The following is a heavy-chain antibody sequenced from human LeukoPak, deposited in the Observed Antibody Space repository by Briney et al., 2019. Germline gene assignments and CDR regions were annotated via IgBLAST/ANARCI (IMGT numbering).Heavy chain of an antibody. CDR1: GGSFSGYY. Sequence: SETLSLTCAVYGGSFSGYYWSWIRQPPGKGLEWIGEINHSGSTNYNPSLKSRVTISVDTSKNQFSLKLSSVTAADTAVYYCARVYVGRSLWFGESSSFDYWGQGTLVTVSS. CDR2: INHSGST. CDR3: ARVYVGRSLWFGESSSFDY. V-gene: IGHV4-34*01. J-gene: IGHJ4*02. D-gene: IGHD3-10*01.